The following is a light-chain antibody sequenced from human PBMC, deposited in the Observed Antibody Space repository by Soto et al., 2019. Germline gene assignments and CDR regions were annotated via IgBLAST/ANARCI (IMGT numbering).Light chain of an antibody. Sequence: EIVLTQSPGTLSLYPGERATLSCRASQSVSSSSSAWFQQKPGQPPRLLIYGASSRATGIPDRFSGSGSGTDFTLTISILEPEDFAVYYCHHYGGSPTFGGGTK. CDR3: HHYGGSPT. V-gene: IGKV3-20*01. J-gene: IGKJ4*01. CDR2: GAS. CDR1: QSVSSSS.